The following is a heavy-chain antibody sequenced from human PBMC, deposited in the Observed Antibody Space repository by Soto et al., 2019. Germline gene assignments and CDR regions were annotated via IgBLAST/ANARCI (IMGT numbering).Heavy chain of an antibody. Sequence: EVLLVESGGGLIKPGGSLRLSCAVTEFSVSSYYMSWVRQAPGKGLEWVAVIYSDGTTYHADSVKGRFTISRDNFMNTLYLQMNSLRAADTAVYHCARFYGAGSWFFEYWGQGTLVTVSS. D-gene: IGHD3-10*01. V-gene: IGHV3-53*01. J-gene: IGHJ4*02. CDR2: IYSDGTT. CDR1: EFSVSSYY. CDR3: ARFYGAGSWFFEY.